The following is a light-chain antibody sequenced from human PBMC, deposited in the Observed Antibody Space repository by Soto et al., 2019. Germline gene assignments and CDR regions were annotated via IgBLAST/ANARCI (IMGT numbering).Light chain of an antibody. V-gene: IGKV3-20*01. CDR2: AAS. CDR1: HSVSSSH. CDR3: QQYGYSPIT. J-gene: IGKJ5*01. Sequence: DIVLTQCPGTLSLSPGERAAFCCRASHSVSSSHLAWYQHKPGQAPKLLIYAASSRATGSPDRFSGGGSGTDFTLTINRLEPEDFAVYYCQQYGYSPITFGQGTRLEIK.